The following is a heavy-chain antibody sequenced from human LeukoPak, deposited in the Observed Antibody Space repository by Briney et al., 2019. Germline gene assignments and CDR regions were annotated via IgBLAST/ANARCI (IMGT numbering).Heavy chain of an antibody. D-gene: IGHD3-10*01. CDR2: ISGSGDST. CDR1: GFTFSSYA. Sequence: PGGSLRLSCAASGFTFSSYAMSWVRQAPGKGLEWVSAISGSGDSTYYADSVKGRFTISRDNSKNTLYLQMNSLRVEDTAVYYCAKDLYYYGSGSRDWGQGTLVTVSS. J-gene: IGHJ4*02. V-gene: IGHV3-23*01. CDR3: AKDLYYYGSGSRD.